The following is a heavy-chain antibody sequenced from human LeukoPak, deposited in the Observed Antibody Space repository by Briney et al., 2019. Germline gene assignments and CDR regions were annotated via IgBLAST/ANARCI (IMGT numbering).Heavy chain of an antibody. Sequence: GGSLRLSCAASGFTFSSYGMHWVCQAPGKGLEWVAVISYDGSNKYYADSAKGRFTISRDNSKNTLYLQMNSLRAEDTAVYFCAGRGFDSGFPYFWGQGTLVTVSP. CDR2: ISYDGSNK. D-gene: IGHD5-12*01. CDR3: AGRGFDSGFPYF. J-gene: IGHJ4*02. CDR1: GFTFSSYG. V-gene: IGHV3-30*03.